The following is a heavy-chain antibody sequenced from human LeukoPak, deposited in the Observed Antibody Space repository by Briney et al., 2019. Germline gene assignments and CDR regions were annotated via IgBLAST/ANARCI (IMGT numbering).Heavy chain of an antibody. V-gene: IGHV4-59*01. D-gene: IGHD6-13*01. CDR2: IYYSGST. J-gene: IGHJ6*02. CDR1: GGPISSYY. CDR3: ARDRGSSWYFSNYGMTS. Sequence: SETLSLTCTVSGGPISSYYWSWIRQPPGKGLEWIGYIYYSGSTNYNPSLKSRVTISVDTSKNQFSLKLSSVTAADTAVYYCARDRGSSWYFSNYGMTSGAKGPRSPSP.